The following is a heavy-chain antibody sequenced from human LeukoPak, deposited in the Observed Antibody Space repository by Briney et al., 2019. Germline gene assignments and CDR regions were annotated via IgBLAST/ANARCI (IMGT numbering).Heavy chain of an antibody. Sequence: SETLSLTCAVYGGSFSGYYWSWIRQPPGKGLEWIGEINHSGSTNYNPPLKSRVTISVDTSKNQFSLKLSSVTAADTAVYYCARRSRSGWYVCFDYWGQGTLVTVSS. J-gene: IGHJ4*02. D-gene: IGHD6-19*01. V-gene: IGHV4-34*01. CDR1: GGSFSGYY. CDR3: ARRSRSGWYVCFDY. CDR2: INHSGST.